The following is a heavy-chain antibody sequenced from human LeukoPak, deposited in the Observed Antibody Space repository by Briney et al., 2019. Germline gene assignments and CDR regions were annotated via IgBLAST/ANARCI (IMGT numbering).Heavy chain of an antibody. CDR3: ARAHHRRVYDYVWGSYPY. D-gene: IGHD3-16*02. V-gene: IGHV3-21*06. CDR2: ISSSGSYI. CDR1: GFTFSNYW. Sequence: GGSLRLSCAASGFTFSNYWMNWVRQAPGKGLEWVSSISSSGSYIYYAGSVKGRFTISRDNAKNSLYLQMNSLRAEDTAVYYCARAHHRRVYDYVWGSYPYWGQGTLVTVSS. J-gene: IGHJ4*02.